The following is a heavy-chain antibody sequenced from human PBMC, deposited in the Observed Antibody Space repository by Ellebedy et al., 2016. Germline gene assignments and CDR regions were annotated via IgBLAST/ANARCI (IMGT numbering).Heavy chain of an antibody. CDR3: AREGYSGSYLDY. Sequence: GESLKISCAASGFTFSDYYMSWIRQAPGKGLEWVSYISSSGSTIYYADSVKGRFTISRDNAKNSLYLQMNSLRAEDTAVYYCAREGYSGSYLDYWGQGTLVTVSS. J-gene: IGHJ4*02. D-gene: IGHD1-26*01. CDR2: ISSSGSTI. V-gene: IGHV3-11*01. CDR1: GFTFSDYY.